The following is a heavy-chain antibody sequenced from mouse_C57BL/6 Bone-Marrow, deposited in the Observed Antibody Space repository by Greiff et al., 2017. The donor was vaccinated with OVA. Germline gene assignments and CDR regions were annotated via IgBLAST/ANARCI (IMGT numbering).Heavy chain of an antibody. CDR1: GYTFTDYY. V-gene: IGHV1-19*01. D-gene: IGHD2-3*01. J-gene: IGHJ2*01. CDR2: INPYNGGT. CDR3: ARLGDGYSGY. Sequence: SGPVLVKPGASVKMSCKASGYTFTDYYMNWVKQSHGKSLEWIGVINPYNGGTSYNQKFKGKATLTVDKSSSTAYMELNSLTSEDSAVYYCARLGDGYSGYWGQGTTLTVSS.